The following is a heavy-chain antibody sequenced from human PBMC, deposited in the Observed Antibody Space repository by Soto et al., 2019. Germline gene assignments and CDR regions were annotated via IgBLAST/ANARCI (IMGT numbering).Heavy chain of an antibody. CDR1: GFRFKSFV. CDR3: ARWGTTGGFDL. J-gene: IGHJ4*02. CDR2: TSYDGNNK. D-gene: IGHD3-16*01. Sequence: QVQLVESGGGGVQPRTSLRLSGAASGFRFKSFVMHWVRQAPGKGLEWVAFTSYDGNNKDYGDSVKGRFTVSRDNAQNTLHLEMDFLRPEDTAIDYCARWGTTGGFDLWGQGALVSVSS. V-gene: IGHV3-30*19.